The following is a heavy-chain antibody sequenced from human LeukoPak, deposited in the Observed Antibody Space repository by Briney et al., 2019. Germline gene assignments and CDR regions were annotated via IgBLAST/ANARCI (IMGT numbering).Heavy chain of an antibody. CDR2: TYYSGST. V-gene: IGHV4-59*01. CDR3: ARDRDLATGFDY. D-gene: IGHD5-12*01. Sequence: SETLSLTCTVSGGSISSYYWSWIRQPPGKGLGWIGYTYYSGSTYYNPSLKSRVTISVDTSKNQFSLRLSSVTAADTAVYYCARDRDLATGFDYWGQGTLVTVSS. CDR1: GGSISSYY. J-gene: IGHJ4*02.